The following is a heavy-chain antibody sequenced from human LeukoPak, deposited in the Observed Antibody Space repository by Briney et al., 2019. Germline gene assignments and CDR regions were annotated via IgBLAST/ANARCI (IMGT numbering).Heavy chain of an antibody. Sequence: PGGSLRLSCAASGFTVSSNYMSWVRQAPGKGLEWVSVIYSGGSTYYADSVKGRFTISRDNSKNTLYLQMNSLRAEDTAVYYCARVSGSPGKRGYYYYYYMDVWGKGTTVTVSS. D-gene: IGHD4-23*01. CDR1: GFTVSSNY. J-gene: IGHJ6*03. CDR2: IYSGGST. CDR3: ARVSGSPGKRGYYYYYYMDV. V-gene: IGHV3-53*01.